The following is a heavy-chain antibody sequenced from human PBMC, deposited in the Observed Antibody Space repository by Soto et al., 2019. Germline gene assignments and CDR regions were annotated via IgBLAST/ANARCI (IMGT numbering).Heavy chain of an antibody. V-gene: IGHV3-53*01. CDR1: GFTFSDFY. CDR2: IYSGGST. J-gene: IGHJ3*02. Sequence: GGSLRLSCAASGFTFSDFYMSWVRQAPGKGLEWVSVIYSGGSTYYADSVKGRFTISRDNSKNTLYLQMNSLRAEDTAVYYCARNYDSTAGGAFDIWGQGTMVTVSS. D-gene: IGHD3-22*01. CDR3: ARNYDSTAGGAFDI.